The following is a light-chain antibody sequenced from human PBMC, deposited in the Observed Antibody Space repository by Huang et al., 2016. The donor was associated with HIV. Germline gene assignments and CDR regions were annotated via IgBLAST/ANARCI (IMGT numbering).Light chain of an antibody. J-gene: IGKJ4*01. CDR1: QSVSRF. CDR2: DAS. V-gene: IGKV3-11*01. CDR3: QQRSSWPRVT. Sequence: EIVLTQSPATLSVSPGERATLSCRASQSVSRFLAWYQQNAGQAPRLLIYDASNRAIDIPARFSGSGSGTEFTLTISSLEPEDFAVYYCQQRSSWPRVTFGGGTKVELK.